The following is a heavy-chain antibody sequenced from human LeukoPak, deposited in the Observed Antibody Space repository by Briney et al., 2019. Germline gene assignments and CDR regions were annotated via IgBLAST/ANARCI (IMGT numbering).Heavy chain of an antibody. V-gene: IGHV4-61*08. CDR3: ARGKYYFGSGSLYGLDV. CDR2: IYYSGST. J-gene: IGHJ6*02. Sequence: SETLSLTCTVSGGSISSGGYYWSWIRQHPGKGLEWIGYIYYSGSTNYNPSLKSRVTISLDTSKNQFSLKLSSVTAADTAVYYCARGKYYFGSGSLYGLDVWGQGTTVTVSS. CDR1: GGSISSGGYY. D-gene: IGHD3-10*01.